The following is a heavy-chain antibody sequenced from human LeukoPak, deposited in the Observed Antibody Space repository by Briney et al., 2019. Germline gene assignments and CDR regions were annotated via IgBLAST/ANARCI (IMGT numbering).Heavy chain of an antibody. CDR1: GGSISSLY. CDR3: ARHRAYSSSSPFDY. J-gene: IGHJ4*02. V-gene: IGHV4-59*08. D-gene: IGHD6-6*01. CDR2: IYYTGST. Sequence: SETLSLTCSVSGGSISSLYWSCIRQPPGKGLEWIGYIYYTGSTNYNPSLKSRVTMFVDMSKNQFSLRLSSVTAADTAVYYCARHRAYSSSSPFDYWGQGTLVTVSS.